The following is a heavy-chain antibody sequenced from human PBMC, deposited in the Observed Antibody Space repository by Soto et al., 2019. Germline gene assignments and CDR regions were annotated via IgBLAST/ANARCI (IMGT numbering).Heavy chain of an antibody. Sequence: ASVKVSCKASGYTFSTYDINWVRQATGQVFEWMGWMNPDSGNTGYAQKFQGRVTMTRDTSTSTAYMELSSVTAADTAVYYCARFDYYDSSGYLDFGPKWGQGTLVTVSS. J-gene: IGHJ4*02. V-gene: IGHV1-8*01. D-gene: IGHD3-22*01. CDR2: MNPDSGNT. CDR3: ARFDYYDSSGYLDFGPK. CDR1: GYTFSTYD.